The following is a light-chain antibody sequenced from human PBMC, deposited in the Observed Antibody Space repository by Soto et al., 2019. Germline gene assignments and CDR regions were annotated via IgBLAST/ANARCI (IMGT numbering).Light chain of an antibody. V-gene: IGKV1-39*01. CDR3: QQSYSSLMYT. CDR2: AAS. CDR1: QSISDD. Sequence: DIQMTQSPSSLSASVGDRVTITCRASQSISDDLNWYQLKAGKAPKLLFYAASSLQSGVPSRFSGSGSGTLFTLTINSLQPEDFATYYCQQSYSSLMYTFGQGTKLEIK. J-gene: IGKJ2*01.